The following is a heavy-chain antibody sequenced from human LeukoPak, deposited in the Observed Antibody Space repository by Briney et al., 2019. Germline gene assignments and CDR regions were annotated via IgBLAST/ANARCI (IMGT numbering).Heavy chain of an antibody. J-gene: IGHJ4*02. CDR2: IYHSGST. D-gene: IGHD3-9*01. CDR1: GYSISSGYY. CDR3: ARGGYFDWPYYFDY. V-gene: IGHV4-38-2*01. Sequence: SETLSLTCAVSGYSISSGYYWGWIRQPPGKGLEWIGSIYHSGSTYYNPSLKSRVTISVDTSKNQFSLKLSSVTAADTAVYYCARGGYFDWPYYFDYWAQGPLVTVSS.